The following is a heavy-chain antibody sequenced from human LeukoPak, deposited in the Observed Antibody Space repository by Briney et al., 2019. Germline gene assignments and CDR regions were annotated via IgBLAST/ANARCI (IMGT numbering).Heavy chain of an antibody. J-gene: IGHJ5*02. D-gene: IGHD6-6*01. CDR2: ISYDGSNK. CDR1: XTFSSXA. Sequence: XTFSSXAMHWVGQAPGKGLEWVAVISYDGSNKYYADSVKGRFTISRDNSKNTLHLQMNSLRAEDTAVYYCARDSSSIVFGWFDPWGQGTLVTVSS. CDR3: ARDSSSIVFGWFDP. V-gene: IGHV3-30-3*01.